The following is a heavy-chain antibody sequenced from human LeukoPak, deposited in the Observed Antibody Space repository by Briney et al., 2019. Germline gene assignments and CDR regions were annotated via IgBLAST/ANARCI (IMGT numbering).Heavy chain of an antibody. CDR3: ARGGGSRWLHHTFDY. CDR2: IYYSGST. Sequence: PSETLSLTCTVSGGSISSYYWSWIRQPPGKGLEWIGYIYYSGSTNYNPSLKSRVTISVDTSKNQFSLKLSSVTAADTAVYYCARGGGSRWLHHTFDYWGQGTLVTVSS. J-gene: IGHJ4*02. D-gene: IGHD3-22*01. CDR1: GGSISSYY. V-gene: IGHV4-59*01.